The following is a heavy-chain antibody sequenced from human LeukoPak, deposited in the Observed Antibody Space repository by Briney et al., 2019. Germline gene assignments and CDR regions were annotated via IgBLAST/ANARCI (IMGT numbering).Heavy chain of an antibody. V-gene: IGHV4-61*02. Sequence: SETLSLTCTVSGGSISSGSYYWSWIRQPAGKGLEWIGRIYTSGSTNYNPSLKSRVTISVDTSKNQFSLKLSSVTAADTAVYYCAREVLQKTTVTTVDYWGQGTLVTVSS. J-gene: IGHJ4*02. CDR1: GGSISSGSYY. CDR3: AREVLQKTTVTTVDY. D-gene: IGHD4-17*01. CDR2: IYTSGST.